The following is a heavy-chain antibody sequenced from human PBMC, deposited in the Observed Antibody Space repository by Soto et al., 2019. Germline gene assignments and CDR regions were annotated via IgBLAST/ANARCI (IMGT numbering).Heavy chain of an antibody. Sequence: QVQLVQSGAEVKKPGSSVKVSCKASGGTFSSYAISWVRQAPGQGLEWMGGIIPIFGTANYAQKFQGRVTITADESTSTAYMELSSLRSEDTAVYYCARVDPRGLVLARHAFDIWGQGTMVTVSS. V-gene: IGHV1-69*01. D-gene: IGHD3-9*01. CDR3: ARVDPRGLVLARHAFDI. J-gene: IGHJ3*02. CDR1: GGTFSSYA. CDR2: IIPIFGTA.